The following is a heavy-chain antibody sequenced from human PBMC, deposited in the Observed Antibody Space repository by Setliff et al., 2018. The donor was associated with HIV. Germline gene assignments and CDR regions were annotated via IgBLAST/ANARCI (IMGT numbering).Heavy chain of an antibody. D-gene: IGHD4-17*01. V-gene: IGHV4-59*01. CDR2: IHYSGST. Sequence: PSETLSLTCTVSGGSISSSHWTWTRQPPGKGLEWIGNIHYSGSTNYNPSLKSRVTISVDTSRSQFSLKLSSVTAADTAVYYCARGGFTGVTTHFQHWGRGTLVTVSS. J-gene: IGHJ1*01. CDR1: GGSISSSH. CDR3: ARGGFTGVTTHFQH.